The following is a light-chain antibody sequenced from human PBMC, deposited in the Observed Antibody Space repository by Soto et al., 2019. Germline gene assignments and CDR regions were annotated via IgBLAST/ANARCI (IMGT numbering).Light chain of an antibody. V-gene: IGKV1D-16*01. J-gene: IGKJ1*01. Sequence: DIQMTQSPSSVSASVGDEVTITCRASQDINSWLTWYQQKPGKAPKVLIYDASNLQTGVPSRFSGSGSGREFTLTISSLQPDDFAAYYCQQYYDYPWTFGQGTKVDIK. CDR3: QQYYDYPWT. CDR2: DAS. CDR1: QDINSW.